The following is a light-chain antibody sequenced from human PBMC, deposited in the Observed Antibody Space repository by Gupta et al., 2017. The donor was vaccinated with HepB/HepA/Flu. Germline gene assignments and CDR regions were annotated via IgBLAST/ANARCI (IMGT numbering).Light chain of an antibody. V-gene: IGKV3-11*01. J-gene: IGKJ4*02. Sequence: EIVLTQSPATLSLSPGERATLSCRASQSVSSYLAWYQQKPGQAPRLLIYDASNSYTGITARFSGSGYGKDLTLTISSREQEEFAGYYCQQRSNWPPRTFGEGTKVEIK. CDR3: QQRSNWPPRT. CDR1: QSVSSY. CDR2: DAS.